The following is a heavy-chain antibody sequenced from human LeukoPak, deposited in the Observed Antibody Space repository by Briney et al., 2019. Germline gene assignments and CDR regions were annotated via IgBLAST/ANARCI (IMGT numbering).Heavy chain of an antibody. V-gene: IGHV3-23*01. J-gene: IGHJ4*02. CDR1: GFTFSSYG. CDR3: ARMTTVVSFDY. CDR2: VSGGGGTT. Sequence: GGTLRLSCTASGFTFSSYGMSWVRQAPGKGLEWVSTVSGGGGTTYYADSVKGRFTISRDNAKNSLYLQMNSLRAEDTAVYYCARMTTVVSFDYWGQGTLVTVSS. D-gene: IGHD4-23*01.